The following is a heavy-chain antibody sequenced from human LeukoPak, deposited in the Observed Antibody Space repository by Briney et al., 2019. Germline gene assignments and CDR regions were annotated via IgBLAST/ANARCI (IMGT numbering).Heavy chain of an antibody. J-gene: IGHJ3*02. V-gene: IGHV4-34*01. CDR1: GGSFSGYY. CDR2: INHSGST. D-gene: IGHD3-10*01. Sequence: SETLSLTCAVYGGSFSGYYWSWIRQPPGKGLEWIGEINHSGSTNYNPSLKSRVTISVDTSKNQFSLKLSSVAAADTAVYYCARVYGSGRDDAFDIWGQGTMVTVSS. CDR3: ARVYGSGRDDAFDI.